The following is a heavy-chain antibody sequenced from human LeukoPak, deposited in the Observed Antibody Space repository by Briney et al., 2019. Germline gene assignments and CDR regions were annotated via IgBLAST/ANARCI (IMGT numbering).Heavy chain of an antibody. CDR3: ARDTNYYDSSGFLTDAFDI. CDR1: GFTFSSYW. V-gene: IGHV3-7*03. D-gene: IGHD3-22*01. J-gene: IGHJ3*02. Sequence: GGSLRLSCAACGFTFSSYWMSWVRQAPGKGLEWVANIKQDGSEKYYVDSVKGRFTISRDNAKNSLYLQMNSLRAEDTAVYYCARDTNYYDSSGFLTDAFDIWGQGTMVTVSS. CDR2: IKQDGSEK.